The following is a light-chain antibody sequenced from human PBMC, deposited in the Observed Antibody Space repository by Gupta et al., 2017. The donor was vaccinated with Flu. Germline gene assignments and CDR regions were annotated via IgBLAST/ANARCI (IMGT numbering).Light chain of an antibody. Sequence: IVLTQSLLSLPVTPGEPASISCRSSQSLLHSNGKNYLDWYLQKPGQSPQLLIYLGSNRASGVPDRYSGSGSGTDFTLKISRVEAKDVGLYYCRQALQIETFGQGTKLEIK. CDR3: RQALQIET. J-gene: IGKJ2*01. CDR2: LGS. CDR1: QSLLHSNGKNY. V-gene: IGKV2-28*01.